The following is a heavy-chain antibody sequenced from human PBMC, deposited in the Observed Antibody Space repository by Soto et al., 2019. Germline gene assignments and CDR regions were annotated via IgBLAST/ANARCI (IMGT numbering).Heavy chain of an antibody. V-gene: IGHV3-53*04. CDR2: IYSGGST. CDR3: ARSYGDHN. CDR1: GFTVSSNY. D-gene: IGHD4-17*01. J-gene: IGHJ4*02. Sequence: EVQLVESGGGLVQPGGSLRLSCAASGFTVSSNYMSWVRQAPGKGLEWVSVIYSGGSTYYADSVKGRFTISIHNSKNTLYLQMNGLRAEDTAVYYCARSYGDHNWGQGTLVTVAS.